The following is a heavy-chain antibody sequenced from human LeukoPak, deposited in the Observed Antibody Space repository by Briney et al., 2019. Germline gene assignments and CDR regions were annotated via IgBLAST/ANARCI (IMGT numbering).Heavy chain of an antibody. V-gene: IGHV1-69*05. CDR1: GGTFSSYA. J-gene: IGHJ2*01. CDR2: VNPIFGTA. CDR3: ARDAVVKGWYFDL. Sequence: ASVKVSCKASGGTFSSYAISWVRQAPGQGLAWMGGVNPIFGTANYAQKFQGRVTITTDESTSTAYMELSSLRSEDTAVYYCARDAVVKGWYFDLWGRGTLVTVSS. D-gene: IGHD4-23*01.